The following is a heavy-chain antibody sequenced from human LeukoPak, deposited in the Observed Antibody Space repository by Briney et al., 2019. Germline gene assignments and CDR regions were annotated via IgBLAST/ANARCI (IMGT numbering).Heavy chain of an antibody. CDR3: ALQLWQSYPFV. V-gene: IGHV3-13*01. CDR2: IGRGGDT. J-gene: IGHJ4*02. CDR1: GFTFSSSD. D-gene: IGHD5-18*01. Sequence: GGSLRLSCAASGFTFSSSDMHWVRQSTGKGLEWVAAIGRGGDTYYADSVKGRFTISRDNSKNTLYLQMNSLRAEDTAVYYCALQLWQSYPFVWGQGTLVTVSS.